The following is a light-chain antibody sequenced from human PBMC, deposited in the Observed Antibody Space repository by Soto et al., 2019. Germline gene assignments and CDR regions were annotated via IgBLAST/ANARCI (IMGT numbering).Light chain of an antibody. Sequence: EIVMTQSPATLSLSPGERAILSCRASQSVSNYLAWYQQKPGQAPRLLIYDASNRASGIPARFSGGGSGTDFTLTISSLEPEDSAVYYCQQRSIGVTFGGGTKVEIK. CDR1: QSVSNY. J-gene: IGKJ4*01. V-gene: IGKV3-11*01. CDR2: DAS. CDR3: QQRSIGVT.